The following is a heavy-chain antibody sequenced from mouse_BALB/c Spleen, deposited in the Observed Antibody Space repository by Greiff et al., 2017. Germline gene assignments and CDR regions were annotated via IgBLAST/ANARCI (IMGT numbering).Heavy chain of an antibody. V-gene: IGHV5-17*02. D-gene: IGHD2-1*01. CDR3: ARRGNYDAMDY. Sequence: DVMLVESGGGLVQPGGSRKLSCAASGFTFSSFGMHWVRQAPEKGLEWVAYISSGSSTIYYADTVKGRFTISRDNPKNTLFLQMTSLRSEDTAMYYCARRGNYDAMDYWGQGTSVTVSS. CDR2: ISSGSSTI. J-gene: IGHJ4*01. CDR1: GFTFSSFG.